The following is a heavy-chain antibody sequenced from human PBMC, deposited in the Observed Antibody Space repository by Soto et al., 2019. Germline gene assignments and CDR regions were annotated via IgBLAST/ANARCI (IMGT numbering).Heavy chain of an antibody. CDR1: GYTFTSCG. V-gene: IGHV1-18*01. J-gene: IGHJ4*02. D-gene: IGHD6-6*01. CDR2: ISAYNGNT. CDR3: ARDRGAYSSSSSGEIDY. Sequence: GAPVKVSWKASGYTFTSCGLSSARQSPGKGLEWMGWISAYNGNTNYAQKLQGRVTMTTDTSTSTAYMELRSLRSDDTAVYYCARDRGAYSSSSSGEIDYWGQGTLVTVSS.